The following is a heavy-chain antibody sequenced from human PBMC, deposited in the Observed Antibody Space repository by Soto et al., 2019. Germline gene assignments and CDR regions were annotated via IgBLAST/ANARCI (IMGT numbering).Heavy chain of an antibody. CDR2: IIPIFGTA. V-gene: IGHV1-69*13. CDR1: GGTFSSYS. J-gene: IGHJ6*02. Sequence: SVKVSCKASGGTFSSYSISWVRQAPGQGLEWMGGIIPIFGTANYAQKFQGRVTITADESTSTAYMELSSLRSEDTAVYYCARDPWGDGYYYYYGMDVWGQGTLVTVSS. CDR3: ARDPWGDGYYYYYGMDV. D-gene: IGHD2-21*02.